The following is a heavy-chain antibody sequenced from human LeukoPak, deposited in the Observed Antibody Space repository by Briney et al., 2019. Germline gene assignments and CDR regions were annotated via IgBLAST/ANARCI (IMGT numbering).Heavy chain of an antibody. CDR1: GGSFSGYY. CDR3: ARLRTHPDY. J-gene: IGHJ4*02. CDR2: INHSGGT. D-gene: IGHD1-7*01. V-gene: IGHV4-34*01. Sequence: SETLSLTCAVYGGSFSGYYWSWIRQPPGKGLEWIGEINHSGGTNYSPSLKSRVTISVDTSKNQFSLKLSSVTAADTAVYYCARLRTHPDYWGQGTLVTVSS.